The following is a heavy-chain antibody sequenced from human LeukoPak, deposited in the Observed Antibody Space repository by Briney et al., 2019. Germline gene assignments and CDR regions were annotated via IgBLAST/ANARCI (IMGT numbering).Heavy chain of an antibody. D-gene: IGHD1-14*01. Sequence: SETLSLTCTVSLDSTTSNFWSWVRQPPGKGLEWIGEIHRSGSTNYNLSLQSRVTISIDRSKNQIALELSSVTAADTAVYYCAREIVGGFNPGAYWGQGTLVTVSS. J-gene: IGHJ4*02. V-gene: IGHV4-4*02. CDR3: AREIVGGFNPGAY. CDR2: IHRSGST. CDR1: LDSTTSNF.